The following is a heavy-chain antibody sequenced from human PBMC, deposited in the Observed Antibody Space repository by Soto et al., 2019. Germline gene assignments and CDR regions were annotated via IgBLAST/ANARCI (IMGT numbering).Heavy chain of an antibody. J-gene: IGHJ5*01. CDR3: AIFIPGALPHCSSPSHS. V-gene: IGHV3-30*03. CDR2: ISYEGSNT. CDR1: AVTSGTYC. Sequence: ERSRRLPWVASAVTSGTYCILGFRQAPGKGLQWVALISYEGSNTYYADSVRGRFTISRDNSKNALYLQMNTLRPEDTGVYYCAIFIPGALPHCSSPSHSWPQ. D-gene: IGHD2-21*02.